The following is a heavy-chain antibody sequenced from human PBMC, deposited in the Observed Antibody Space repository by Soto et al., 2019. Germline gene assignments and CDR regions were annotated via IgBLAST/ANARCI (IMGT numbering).Heavy chain of an antibody. CDR3: GRQFKYSPPHFDY. CDR2: IYYSGST. Sequence: SETLSLTCTVSGGSISSGGYYWSWIRQHPGKGLEWIGYIYYSGSTYYNPSLKSRVTISVDTSKNQFSLKLSSVTAADTAVYYGGRQFKYSPPHFDYWGKETLVTVPS. CDR1: GGSISSGGYY. V-gene: IGHV4-31*03. J-gene: IGHJ4*02. D-gene: IGHD5-18*01.